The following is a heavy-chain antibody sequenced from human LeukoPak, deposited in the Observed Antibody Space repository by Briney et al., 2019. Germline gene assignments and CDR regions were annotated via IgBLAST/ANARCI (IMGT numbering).Heavy chain of an antibody. CDR3: ARIRGVAARVGGHMDV. CDR2: MNPNSGNT. J-gene: IGHJ6*03. CDR1: GYTFTSYD. Sequence: ASVKVSCKASGYTFTSYDINWVRQATGQGLEWMGWMNPNSGNTGYAQKFQGRVTITRNTSISTAYMELSSLRSEDTAVYYCARIRGVAARVGGHMDVWGKGTTVTVSS. D-gene: IGHD6-6*01. V-gene: IGHV1-8*03.